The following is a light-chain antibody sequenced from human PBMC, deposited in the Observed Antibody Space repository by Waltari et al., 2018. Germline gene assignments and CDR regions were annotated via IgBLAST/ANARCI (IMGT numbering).Light chain of an antibody. Sequence: SALTQPASVSASPGPSLTISCTGSSSDIGSYDIVAWYQQHPGKAPHLLIYEVDKRPSGVSYRFSGSKSGNAASLTVSGLQPEDEGHYFCSSYTYGGPWVFGGGTLLTVL. CDR1: SSDIGSYDI. CDR2: EVD. CDR3: SSYTYGGPWV. V-gene: IGLV2-23*02. J-gene: IGLJ2*01.